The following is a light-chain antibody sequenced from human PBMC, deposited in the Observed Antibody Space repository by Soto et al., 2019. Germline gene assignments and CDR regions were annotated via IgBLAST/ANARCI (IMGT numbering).Light chain of an antibody. CDR3: MQALQSPPWT. Sequence: DIVMTQSTLCVTVTPGEPASISCMSSQSLLHSNGYNYLNWFVQKPGQSPQLLIYLGSERASRVPGRISGSGSGTDFTLKISRVEADDVGIYYCMQALQSPPWTCGKGNKVDIK. CDR1: QSLLHSNGYNY. J-gene: IGKJ1*01. V-gene: IGKV2-28*01. CDR2: LGS.